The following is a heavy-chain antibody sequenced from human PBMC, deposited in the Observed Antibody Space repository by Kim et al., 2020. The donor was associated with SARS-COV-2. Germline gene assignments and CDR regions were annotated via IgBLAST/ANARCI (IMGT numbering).Heavy chain of an antibody. CDR1: GFTFSSYA. Sequence: GGSLRLSCAASGFTFSSYAMHWVRQAPGKGLEWVAVIWYDGSNKYYADSVKGRFTISRDNSKNTLYLQMNSLRAEDTAVYYCAKVRGDGDYGSDYWGQGTLVTVSS. J-gene: IGHJ4*02. D-gene: IGHD4-17*01. V-gene: IGHV3-33*06. CDR3: AKVRGDGDYGSDY. CDR2: IWYDGSNK.